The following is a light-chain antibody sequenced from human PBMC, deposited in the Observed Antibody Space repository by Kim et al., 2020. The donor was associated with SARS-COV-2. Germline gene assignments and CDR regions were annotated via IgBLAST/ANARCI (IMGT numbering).Light chain of an antibody. J-gene: IGLJ2*01. CDR1: SLRSYY. CDR2: GKD. Sequence: SSELTQDPAVSVALGQTVRITCQGDSLRSYYASWYQQKPGQAPIFVIYGKDNRPSGIPDRFSGSNSGDTASLTITGAQAEDEADYYCNSRDSSGTRVVFGGGTKLTVL. V-gene: IGLV3-19*01. CDR3: NSRDSSGTRVV.